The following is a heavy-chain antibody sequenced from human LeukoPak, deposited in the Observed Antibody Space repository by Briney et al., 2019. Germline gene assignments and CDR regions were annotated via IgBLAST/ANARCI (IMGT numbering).Heavy chain of an antibody. CDR1: GFSLIDYD. D-gene: IGHD3-22*01. J-gene: IGHJ6*03. CDR2: MSRSGDSI. CDR3: ARILYYYDRTGYNMDV. Sequence: GGSLRLSCAASGFSLIDYDMTWIRQAPGKGLEWVSYMSRSGDSIYYVDSVRGKFNISRDNAKNSLNQQMKSLRAEDTAVYYCARILYYYDRTGYNMDVWGIGTTVTVSS. V-gene: IGHV3-11*01.